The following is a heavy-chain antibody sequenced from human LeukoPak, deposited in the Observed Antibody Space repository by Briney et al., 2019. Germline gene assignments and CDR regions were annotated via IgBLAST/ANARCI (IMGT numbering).Heavy chain of an antibody. Sequence: GGSLRLSCAASGFTFSTYNINWVRQAPGKGLEWVSYISRGSDTIYYADSVKGRFTISRDNAKNSLYLQMNSLRDDDTAVYYRARTVDGSVYGGYAYWGQGTLVTVSS. CDR3: ARTVDGSVYGGYAY. CDR1: GFTFSTYN. J-gene: IGHJ4*02. V-gene: IGHV3-48*02. CDR2: ISRGSDTI. D-gene: IGHD4-23*01.